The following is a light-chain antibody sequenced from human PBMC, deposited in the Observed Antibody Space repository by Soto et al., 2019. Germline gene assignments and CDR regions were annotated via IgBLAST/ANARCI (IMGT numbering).Light chain of an antibody. CDR2: DAS. J-gene: IGKJ1*01. Sequence: EIVLTQSPGILSLSPGERATLSCRASQSVSSYLAWYQQKPGQAPRLLIYDASNRATGIPARFSGSGSGTDFTLTISSLEPEDFAVYYCQQYNNWPRTFGQGTKVDIK. V-gene: IGKV3-11*01. CDR1: QSVSSY. CDR3: QQYNNWPRT.